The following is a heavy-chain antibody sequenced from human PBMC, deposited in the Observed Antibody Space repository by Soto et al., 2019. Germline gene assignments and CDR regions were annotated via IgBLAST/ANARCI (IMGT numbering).Heavy chain of an antibody. CDR2: INHSGST. CDR1: GGSFSGYY. V-gene: IGHV4-34*01. Sequence: PSETLSLTCAVYGGSFSGYYWSWIRQPPGKGLEWIGEINHSGSTNYNPSLKSRVTISVDTSKNQFSLKLSSVTAADTAVYYCAGADFDWLLWSQGTLVTVSS. J-gene: IGHJ4*02. CDR3: AGADFDWLL. D-gene: IGHD3-9*01.